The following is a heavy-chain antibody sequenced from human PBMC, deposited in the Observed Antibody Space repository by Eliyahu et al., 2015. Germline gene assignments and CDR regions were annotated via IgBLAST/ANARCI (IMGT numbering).Heavy chain of an antibody. D-gene: IGHD2-2*01. J-gene: IGHJ4*02. V-gene: IGHV2-5*02. Sequence: QITLKESGPTLXKPTQXLTLTCXFXGFPLSPXGVGVGWIRQPPGKALEWLALIYWDDDKRYSPSLKSRLTITKDTXKNQVVLTVTNMDPVDTATYYCAHKLGTSSYDYWGQGTLVTVSS. CDR1: GFPLSPXGVG. CDR2: IYWDDDK. CDR3: AHKLGTSSYDY.